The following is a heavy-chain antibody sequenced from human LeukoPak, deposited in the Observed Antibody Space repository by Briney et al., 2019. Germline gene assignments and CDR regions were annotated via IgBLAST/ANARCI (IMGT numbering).Heavy chain of an antibody. CDR3: AREASSDPRLPSYFLDV. CDR2: IHHSGMT. Sequence: SETLSLTCSVSGDSISSHFWSWIRQPPGKGLEWIGYIHHSGMTNYNSALKSRATLSVDTSTNQFSLKLTSVTAADTAFYFCAREASSDPRLPSYFLDVWGEGTAVTVSS. CDR1: GDSISSHF. V-gene: IGHV4-59*11. J-gene: IGHJ6*03. D-gene: IGHD6-19*01.